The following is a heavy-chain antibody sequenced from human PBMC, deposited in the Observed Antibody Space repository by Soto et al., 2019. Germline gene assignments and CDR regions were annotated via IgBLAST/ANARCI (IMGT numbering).Heavy chain of an antibody. V-gene: IGHV2-70*04. Sequence: SGPTMVNPTQTLTLTCTFSGFSLSTSGMRVSWIRQPPGKALEWLARIDWDDDKFYSTSLKTRLTISKDTSKNQVVLTMTNMDPVDTATYYCARIRQEGMDVWGQGTTVTVSS. CDR1: GFSLSTSGMR. CDR2: IDWDDDK. CDR3: ARIRQEGMDV. J-gene: IGHJ6*02.